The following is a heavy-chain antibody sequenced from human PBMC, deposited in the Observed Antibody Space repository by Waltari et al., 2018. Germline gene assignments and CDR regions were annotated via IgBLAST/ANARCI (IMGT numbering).Heavy chain of an antibody. CDR2: INPNSGGT. J-gene: IGHJ6*03. Sequence: QVQLVQSGAEVKKPGASVKVSCKASGYTFTGYYMHWVRQAPGQGLEWMGWINPNSGGTNYAQKFQGRVTMTRDTSISTAYMELSRLRSDDTAVYYCASGVASSSPYYYYYYMDVWGKGTTVTVSS. D-gene: IGHD6-13*01. CDR1: GYTFTGYY. V-gene: IGHV1-2*02. CDR3: ASGVASSSPYYYYYYMDV.